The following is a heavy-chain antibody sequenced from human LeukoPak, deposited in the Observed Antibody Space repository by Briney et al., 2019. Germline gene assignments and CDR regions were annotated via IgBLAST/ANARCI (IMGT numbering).Heavy chain of an antibody. V-gene: IGHV3-33*01. J-gene: IGHJ2*01. Sequence: GGSLRLSCAASVFTFNIDGMHGVCQAPGKGLGWVAVICYDEGDKYYAAPVTGRFTTYRDTPTNTMSPQINSLRPQHTAVYYCVRDHANWGWTFDLWGRGNLVTVSS. D-gene: IGHD7-27*01. CDR2: ICYDEGDK. CDR3: VRDHANWGWTFDL. CDR1: VFTFNIDG.